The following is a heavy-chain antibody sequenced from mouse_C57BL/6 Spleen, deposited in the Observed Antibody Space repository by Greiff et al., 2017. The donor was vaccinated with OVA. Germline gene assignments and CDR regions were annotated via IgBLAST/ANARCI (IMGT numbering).Heavy chain of an antibody. D-gene: IGHD2-1*01. CDR2: ISYDGSN. CDR1: GYSITSGYY. J-gene: IGHJ4*01. CDR3: ARDPIYYDYDGMDY. V-gene: IGHV3-6*01. Sequence: EVKVEESGPGLVKPSQSLSLTCSVTGYSITSGYYWNWIRQFPGNKLEWMGYISYDGSNNYNPSLKNRISITRDTSKNQFFLKLNSVTTEDTATYYCARDPIYYDYDGMDYWGQGTSVTVSS.